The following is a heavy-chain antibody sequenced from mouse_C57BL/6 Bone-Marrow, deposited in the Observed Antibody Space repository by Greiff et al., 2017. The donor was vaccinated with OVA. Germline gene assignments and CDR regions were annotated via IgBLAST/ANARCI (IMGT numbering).Heavy chain of an antibody. CDR3: ARDDYGYDAWFAY. Sequence: EVQGVESGGGLVKPGGSLKLSCAASGFTFSSYAMSWVRQTPEKRLEWVATISDGGSYTYYPDNVKGRFTISRDNAKNNLYLQMSHLKSEDTAMYYCARDDYGYDAWFAYWGQGTLVTVSA. D-gene: IGHD2-2*01. V-gene: IGHV5-4*01. J-gene: IGHJ3*01. CDR2: ISDGGSYT. CDR1: GFTFSSYA.